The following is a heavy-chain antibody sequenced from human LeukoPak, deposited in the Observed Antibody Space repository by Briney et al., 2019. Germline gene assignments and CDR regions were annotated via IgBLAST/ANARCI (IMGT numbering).Heavy chain of an antibody. CDR3: ARPPYGGVDY. Sequence: GGSLRLSCAASGLTVSSYMSWVRQAPGKGLEWVSVIYSGVSIYYAYSVKGRFTISRDKSKNTLYLQMNSLRAEDTAVYYCARPPYGGVDYWGQGTLVTVSS. J-gene: IGHJ4*02. D-gene: IGHD4-23*01. CDR1: GLTVSSY. V-gene: IGHV3-66*04. CDR2: IYSGVSI.